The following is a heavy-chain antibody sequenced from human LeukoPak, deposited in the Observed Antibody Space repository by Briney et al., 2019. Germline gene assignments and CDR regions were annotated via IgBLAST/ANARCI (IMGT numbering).Heavy chain of an antibody. CDR3: ARRTIAVAGTIDY. CDR2: INHSGST. CDR1: GESFSGYY. D-gene: IGHD6-19*01. V-gene: IGHV4-34*01. Sequence: SETLSLTCAVYGESFSGYYWSWIRQPPGKGLEWIGEINHSGSTNYNPSLKSRVTISVDTSKNQFSLKLSSVTAADTAVYYCARRTIAVAGTIDYWGQGTLVTVSS. J-gene: IGHJ4*02.